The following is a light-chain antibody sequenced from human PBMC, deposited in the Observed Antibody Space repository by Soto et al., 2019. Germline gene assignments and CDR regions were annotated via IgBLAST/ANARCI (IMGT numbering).Light chain of an antibody. CDR2: EVS. V-gene: IGLV2-23*02. CDR3: CSYAGSRTYV. Sequence: QSVLTQPASVSGSPGQSITISCTGTSSDVGSYNLVSWYQQHPGKAPKLMIYEVSKRPSGVSNRFSGSNSGSTASLTISGLQAEDEADYYCCSYAGSRTYVFGTGTKVTVL. CDR1: SSDVGSYNL. J-gene: IGLJ1*01.